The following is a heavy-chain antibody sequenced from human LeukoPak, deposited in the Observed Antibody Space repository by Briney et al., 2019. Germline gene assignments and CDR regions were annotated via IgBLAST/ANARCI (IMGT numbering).Heavy chain of an antibody. CDR1: GFTFSDYY. CDR2: ISSSGSTI. J-gene: IGHJ4*02. V-gene: IGHV3-11*01. D-gene: IGHD1-1*01. Sequence: GGSLRLSCAASGFTFSDYYMGWIRQAPGKGLEWVSYISSSGSTIYYADSVKGRFTISRDNAKNSLYLQMNSLRAEDTALYYCAKGLERESRLDSWGQGTLVTVSS. CDR3: AKGLERESRLDS.